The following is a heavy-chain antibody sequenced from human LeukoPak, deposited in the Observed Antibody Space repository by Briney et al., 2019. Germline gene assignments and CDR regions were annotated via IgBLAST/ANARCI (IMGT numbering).Heavy chain of an antibody. CDR1: DGSISNYY. J-gene: IGHJ4*02. V-gene: IGHV4-4*09. CDR2: IYTSGST. D-gene: IGHD2-8*02. Sequence: SETLSLTCTVSDGSISNYYWSWIRQPPGKGLEWIGYIYTSGSTNYNPSLKSRVTISVDTSKNQFSLKLSSVTAADTAVYYCARHLTGSSVCIEYWGQGTLDTVSS. CDR3: ARHLTGSSVCIEY.